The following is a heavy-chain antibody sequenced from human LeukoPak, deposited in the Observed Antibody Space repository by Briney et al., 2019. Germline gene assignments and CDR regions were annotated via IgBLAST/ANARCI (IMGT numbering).Heavy chain of an antibody. V-gene: IGHV3-66*01. Sequence: PGGSLRLSCAASGFTVSSNYMSWVRQAPGKGLEWVSVIYSGGSTYYADSVKGRFTISRDNSKNTLYLQMNSLRAEDTAVYYCARSGGSSGYDYMADGASDIWGQGTMVTVSS. CDR1: GFTVSSNY. D-gene: IGHD5-12*01. CDR3: ARSGGSSGYDYMADGASDI. J-gene: IGHJ3*02. CDR2: IYSGGST.